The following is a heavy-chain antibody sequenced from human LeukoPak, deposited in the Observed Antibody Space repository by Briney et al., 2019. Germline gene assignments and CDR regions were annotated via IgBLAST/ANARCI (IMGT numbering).Heavy chain of an antibody. CDR3: ARDSYYDSSGSFDY. D-gene: IGHD3-22*01. CDR2: IYHSGST. J-gene: IGHJ4*02. CDR1: GVSISSSNW. V-gene: IGHV4-4*02. Sequence: SGTLSLTCAVSGVSISSSNWWSWVRQPPGKGLEWIGEIYHSGSTNYNPSLKSRVTISVDKSKNQFSLKLSSVTAADTAVYYCARDSYYDSSGSFDYWGQGTLVTVSS.